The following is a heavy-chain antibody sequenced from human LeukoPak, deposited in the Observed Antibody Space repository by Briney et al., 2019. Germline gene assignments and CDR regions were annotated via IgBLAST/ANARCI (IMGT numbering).Heavy chain of an antibody. CDR3: ASQYYYGSGSYWRSGYYFDY. CDR2: IYHSGST. Sequence: PSETLSLTCTVSGGSISSGGYYWSWIRQPPGKGLEWIGYIYHSGSTYYNPSLKSRVTISVDRSKNQFSLKLSSVTAADTAVYYCASQYYYGSGSYWRSGYYFDYWGQGTLVTVSS. J-gene: IGHJ4*02. D-gene: IGHD3-10*01. V-gene: IGHV4-30-2*01. CDR1: GGSISSGGYY.